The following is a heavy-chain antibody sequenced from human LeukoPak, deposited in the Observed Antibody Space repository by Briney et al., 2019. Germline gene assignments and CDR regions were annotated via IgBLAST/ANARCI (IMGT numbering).Heavy chain of an antibody. CDR1: GFTFDDYA. J-gene: IGHJ4*02. Sequence: SLRLSCAASGFTFDDYAMHWVRQAPGKGLEWVSGISWNNGSIGYADSVKGRFTISRDNAKNSLYLQMNSLRAEDMALYYCAKDLHHDYGEPTFDSWGRGTLVTVSS. CDR2: ISWNNGSI. D-gene: IGHD4-17*01. CDR3: AKDLHHDYGEPTFDS. V-gene: IGHV3-9*03.